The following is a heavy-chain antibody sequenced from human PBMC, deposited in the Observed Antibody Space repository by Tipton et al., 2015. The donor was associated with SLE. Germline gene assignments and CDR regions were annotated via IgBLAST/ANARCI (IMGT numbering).Heavy chain of an antibody. J-gene: IGHJ5*02. CDR1: GGSISSYY. V-gene: IGHV4-59*01. CDR3: ASGRWFDP. Sequence: TLSLTCTVSGGSISSYYWSWIRQPPGKGLEWIGYIYYSGSTNYNPSLKSRVTISVDTSKNQFSLKLSSVTAADTAVYYCASGRWFDPWGLGTLVTVSS. CDR2: IYYSGST.